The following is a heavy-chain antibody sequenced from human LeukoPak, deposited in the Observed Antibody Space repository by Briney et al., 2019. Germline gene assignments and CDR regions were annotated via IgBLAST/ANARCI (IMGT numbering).Heavy chain of an antibody. V-gene: IGHV3-7*01. Sequence: GGSLRLSCAASGFTFSSYAMSWVRQAPGKGLEWVANIKQDGSREYYVDSVKGRFTISRDNAKNSLFLQLNSLRVGDTAVYYCARVLTVGGTMGWYFDCWGQGALVTVPS. J-gene: IGHJ4*02. D-gene: IGHD6-19*01. CDR3: ARVLTVGGTMGWYFDC. CDR2: IKQDGSRE. CDR1: GFTFSSYA.